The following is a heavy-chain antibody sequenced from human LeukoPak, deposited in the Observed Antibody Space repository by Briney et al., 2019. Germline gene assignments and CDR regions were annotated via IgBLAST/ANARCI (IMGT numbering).Heavy chain of an antibody. CDR1: GGTFSSYA. D-gene: IGHD3-3*01. CDR3: ASLGSGYYPFSVDY. J-gene: IGHJ4*02. Sequence: SVKVTCKASGGTFSSYAISWVRQAPGQGLEWMGGIIPIFGTANYAQKFQGRVTITADESTSTAYMELSSLRSEDTAVYYCASLGSGYYPFSVDYWGQGTLVTVSS. V-gene: IGHV1-69*01. CDR2: IIPIFGTA.